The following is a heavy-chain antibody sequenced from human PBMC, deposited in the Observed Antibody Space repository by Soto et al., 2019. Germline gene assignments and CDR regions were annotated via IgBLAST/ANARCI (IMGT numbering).Heavy chain of an antibody. CDR2: INHSGST. CDR1: GGSFSGYY. CDR3: ARDATTVTTSAVDAFDI. Sequence: QVQLQQWGAGLLKPSETLSLTCAVYGGSFSGYYWSWIRQPPGKGLEWIGEINHSGSTNYNPSLKSRVTISVDTSKNQFSLKLSSVTAADTAVYYCARDATTVTTSAVDAFDIWGQGTMVTVSS. J-gene: IGHJ3*02. V-gene: IGHV4-34*01. D-gene: IGHD4-17*01.